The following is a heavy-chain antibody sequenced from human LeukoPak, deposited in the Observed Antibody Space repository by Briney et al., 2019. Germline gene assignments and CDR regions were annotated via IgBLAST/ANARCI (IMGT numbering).Heavy chain of an antibody. D-gene: IGHD3-3*01. CDR3: ARAPGVLHWVSLIYYFDN. CDR1: GFFFGSYA. V-gene: IGHV3-30-3*01. Sequence: GGSLRLSCAVSGFFFGSYAVHWIRQAPGKGLEGVAVISSDGGETHYIDSVKGRFTISRDNSQSTLYLQMDSLRPEDTAVYYCARAPGVLHWVSLIYYFDNWGQGTLVTVSS. CDR2: ISSDGGET. J-gene: IGHJ4*02.